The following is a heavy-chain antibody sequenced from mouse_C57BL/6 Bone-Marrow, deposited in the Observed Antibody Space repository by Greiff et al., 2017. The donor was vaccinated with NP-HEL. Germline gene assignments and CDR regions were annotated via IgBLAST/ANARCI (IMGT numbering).Heavy chain of an antibody. CDR3: ARATYYDYSGAMDF. CDR2: INPNNGGN. D-gene: IGHD2-4*01. V-gene: IGHV1-26*01. J-gene: IGHJ4*01. Sequence: EVQLQQSGPELVKPGASVKISCKASGYTFTDYYMNWVKQSPGKSLEWIGDINPNNGGNSYNQKLKGKVTLTVDKSSSTAYMELRSLTSEDSAVYYCARATYYDYSGAMDFWGQGTSVTVSS. CDR1: GYTFTDYY.